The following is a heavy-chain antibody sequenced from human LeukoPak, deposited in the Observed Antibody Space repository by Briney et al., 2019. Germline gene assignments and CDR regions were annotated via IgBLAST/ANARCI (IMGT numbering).Heavy chain of an antibody. CDR2: ISYDGSNK. J-gene: IGHJ4*02. CDR3: ASDLVGANPY. D-gene: IGHD1-26*01. CDR1: GFTFSSYA. Sequence: GGSLRLSCAASGFTFSSYAMHWVRQAPGKGLEWVAVISYDGSNKYYADSVKGRFTISRDNSKNTLYLQMNSLRAEDTAVYYCASDLVGANPYWGQGTLVTASS. V-gene: IGHV3-30-3*01.